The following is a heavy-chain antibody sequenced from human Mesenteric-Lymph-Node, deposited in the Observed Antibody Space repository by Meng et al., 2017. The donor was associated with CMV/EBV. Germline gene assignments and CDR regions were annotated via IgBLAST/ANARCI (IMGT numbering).Heavy chain of an antibody. CDR3: ARGKTYYYDSSAYSPYYFDY. J-gene: IGHJ4*02. CDR1: NYSLINSGYY. CDR2: IYHSGTT. D-gene: IGHD3-22*01. V-gene: IGHV4-38-2*02. Sequence: SETLSLTCIVSNYSLINSGYYWGWIRQPPGKGLEWIASIYHSGTTYYTPSLKSRVTISVDTSNNQFSLKLSSVTAADTAVYYCARGKTYYYDSSAYSPYYFDYWGQGTLVTVSS.